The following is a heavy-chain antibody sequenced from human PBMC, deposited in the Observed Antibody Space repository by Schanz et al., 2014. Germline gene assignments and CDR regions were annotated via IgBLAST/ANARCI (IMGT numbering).Heavy chain of an antibody. CDR2: ISSSSSTI. J-gene: IGHJ3*02. CDR3: AKGRFGELSAFDI. V-gene: IGHV3-48*01. CDR1: GFTFSGYS. D-gene: IGHD3-10*01. Sequence: EVQLVESGGGLVQPGGSLRLSCAASGFTFSGYSMNWVRQAPGKGLEWVAYISSSSSTIHYADSVKGRFTISRDNAKNSLYLQMDSLRAEDTAVYYCAKGRFGELSAFDIWGQGTMVTVSS.